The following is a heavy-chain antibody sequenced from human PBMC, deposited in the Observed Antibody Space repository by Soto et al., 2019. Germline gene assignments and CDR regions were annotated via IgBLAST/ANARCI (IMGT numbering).Heavy chain of an antibody. Sequence: QVQLVQSGAEVKKPGASVKVSCKASGYTFTSYDINWVRQATGQGLEWMGWMNPNIDNTGYAQKFQGRVTMTRNTSINTAFSELSRLRAEDAAVYFGARAVGSLSRMDGWGQGTTVTVSS. CDR2: MNPNIDNT. V-gene: IGHV1-8*01. CDR3: ARAVGSLSRMDG. J-gene: IGHJ6*02. D-gene: IGHD1-26*01. CDR1: GYTFTSYD.